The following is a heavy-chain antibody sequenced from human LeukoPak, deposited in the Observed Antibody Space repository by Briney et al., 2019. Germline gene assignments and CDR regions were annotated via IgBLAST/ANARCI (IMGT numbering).Heavy chain of an antibody. J-gene: IGHJ6*03. V-gene: IGHV4-34*01. D-gene: IGHD5-18*01. Sequence: PSETLSLTCAVYGGSFSGYYWSWIRQPPGKGLEWIGEINHSGSTNYNPSLKSRVTISVDTSKNQFSLKLSSVTAADTAVYYCAAPPSYGYYYYMDVWGKGTTVTVSS. CDR3: AAPPSYGYYYYMDV. CDR1: GGSFSGYY. CDR2: INHSGST.